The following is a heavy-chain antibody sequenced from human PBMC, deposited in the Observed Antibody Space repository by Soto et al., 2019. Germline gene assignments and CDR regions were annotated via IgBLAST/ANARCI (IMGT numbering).Heavy chain of an antibody. D-gene: IGHD6-6*01. CDR1: GGSFSGYY. CDR2: INHSGST. J-gene: IGHJ5*02. CDR3: ARGRSSSEYSSSSFLPWFDP. V-gene: IGHV4-34*01. Sequence: TLSLTCAVYGGSFSGYYWSWIRQPPGKGLEWIGEINHSGSTNYNPSLKSRVTISVDTSKNQFSLKLSSVTAADTAVYYCARGRSSSEYSSSSFLPWFDPWGQGTLVTVSS.